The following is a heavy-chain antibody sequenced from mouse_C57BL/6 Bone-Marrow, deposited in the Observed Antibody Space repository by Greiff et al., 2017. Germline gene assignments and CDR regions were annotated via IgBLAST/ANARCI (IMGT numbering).Heavy chain of an antibody. D-gene: IGHD2-2*01. CDR2: IWSGGST. CDR3: AKMVEAWFAY. V-gene: IGHV2-4*01. CDR1: GFSLTSYG. J-gene: IGHJ3*01. Sequence: VKLQESGPGLVQPSQSLSITCTVSGFSLTSYGVHWVRQPPGQGLEWLGVIWSGGSTDYNAAFISRLSISTDNSKCQVFFKMNSLQADDTAIYYCAKMVEAWFAYWGQGTLVTVSA.